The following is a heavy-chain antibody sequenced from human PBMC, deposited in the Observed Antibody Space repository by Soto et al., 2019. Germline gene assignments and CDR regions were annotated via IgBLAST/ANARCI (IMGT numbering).Heavy chain of an antibody. CDR1: GYTFNSYG. Sequence: QVQLVQSGVEVKMPGASVKVSCKGSGYTFNSYGISGVRQAPGQGLEWMGWISPYNGNTNSAPKLQGRVTMTTATYPSTAYMEPRSLRSDDTAVYYCATNARQADYCASCYFDLWGRGTLVTGAS. CDR3: ATNARQADYCASCYFDL. V-gene: IGHV1-18*01. CDR2: ISPYNGNT. J-gene: IGHJ2*01. D-gene: IGHD4-17*01.